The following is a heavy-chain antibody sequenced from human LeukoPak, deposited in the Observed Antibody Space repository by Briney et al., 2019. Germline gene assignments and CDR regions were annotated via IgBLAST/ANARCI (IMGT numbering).Heavy chain of an antibody. D-gene: IGHD3-22*01. CDR3: ARYYDRSGYWSTPHFDY. V-gene: IGHV4-61*01. Sequence: SSETLSHTCTVSGDSVSGISFYWSWIRQPPGKGLQYIGYIQYSGSTNYNPSLKSRVTISVDTSKNQFSLKLSSVTAADTAVYYCARYYDRSGYWSTPHFDYWGQGTLVTVSS. CDR2: IQYSGST. J-gene: IGHJ4*02. CDR1: GDSVSGISFY.